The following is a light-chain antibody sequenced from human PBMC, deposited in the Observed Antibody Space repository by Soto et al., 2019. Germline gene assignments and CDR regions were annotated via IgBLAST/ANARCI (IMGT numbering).Light chain of an antibody. Sequence: QSVLTQPPSVSGAPGQRVTISCTGSSSNIGAGYDVHWYQQLPGTAPRLLIFDNTNRPSGVPDRFSGSKSGTSASLAITGLQAEDVADYYCQSYDSSLRGSVFGSGTKVTVL. J-gene: IGLJ1*01. CDR2: DNT. CDR3: QSYDSSLRGSV. CDR1: SSNIGAGYD. V-gene: IGLV1-40*01.